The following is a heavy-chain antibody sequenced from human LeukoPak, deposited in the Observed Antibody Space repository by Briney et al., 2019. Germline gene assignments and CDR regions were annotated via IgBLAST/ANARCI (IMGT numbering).Heavy chain of an antibody. CDR2: IYHSGST. D-gene: IGHD6-19*01. CDR1: GGSISSGGYS. Sequence: SETLSLTCAVSGGSISSGGYSWRWIRQPPGKGLEWIGYIYHSGSTYYNPSLKSRVTISVDTSKNQFSLKLSSVTAADTAVYYCARGSSGWYYWGQGTLVTVSS. CDR3: ARGSSGWYY. V-gene: IGHV4-30-2*01. J-gene: IGHJ4*02.